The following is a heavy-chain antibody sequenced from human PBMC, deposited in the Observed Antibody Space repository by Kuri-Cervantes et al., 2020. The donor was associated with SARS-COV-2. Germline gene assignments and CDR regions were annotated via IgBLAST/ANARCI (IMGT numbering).Heavy chain of an antibody. CDR2: IYSSSST. CDR3: ARAIGYYYYYGMDV. V-gene: IGHV3-53*01. D-gene: IGHD2/OR15-2a*01. Sequence: LSLTWSASGFTVSSHYMSWVRQAPGKGLEWVSVIYSSSSTYYPDSVEGRFTIPRDNSKNTLYLQMNSLRAEDTAVYYCARAIGYYYYYGMDVWGQGTTVTVSS. CDR1: GFTVSSHY. J-gene: IGHJ6*02.